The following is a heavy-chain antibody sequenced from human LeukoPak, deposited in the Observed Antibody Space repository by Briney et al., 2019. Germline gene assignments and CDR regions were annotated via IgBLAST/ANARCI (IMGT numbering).Heavy chain of an antibody. CDR2: IHRSGST. D-gene: IGHD1-26*01. J-gene: IGHJ4*02. CDR3: ARDVGATVHGY. Sequence: PSETLSLTCTVSGGSISSGGYYWSWIRQPPGKGLEWIGSIHRSGSTYYNPSLESRVTISVDTSKNQFSLMLSSVTAADTAVYYCARDVGATVHGYWGQGTLVTVSS. V-gene: IGHV4-39*07. CDR1: GGSISSGGYY.